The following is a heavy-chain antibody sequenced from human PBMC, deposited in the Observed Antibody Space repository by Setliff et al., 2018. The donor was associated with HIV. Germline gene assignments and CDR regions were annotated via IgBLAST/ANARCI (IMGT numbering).Heavy chain of an antibody. J-gene: IGHJ4*02. CDR2: INSDASGM. CDR3: ASPSASYSSSWYAAY. D-gene: IGHD6-13*01. Sequence: GGSLRLSCAASGFTFRNYRMHWVRQPPGKGLVWVSRINSDASGMTFAEFVKGRFTISRDNGKNMVYLQTNSLRAEDTALYYCASPSASYSSSWYAAYWGQGALVTVSS. CDR1: GFTFRNYR. V-gene: IGHV3-74*03.